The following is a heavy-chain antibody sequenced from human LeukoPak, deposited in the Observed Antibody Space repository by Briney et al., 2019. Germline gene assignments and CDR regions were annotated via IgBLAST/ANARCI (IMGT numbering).Heavy chain of an antibody. V-gene: IGHV4-59*08. J-gene: IGHJ5*02. CDR1: GGSISSYY. CDR3: ARRQYSSSPFDP. CDR2: IYYSGST. D-gene: IGHD6-19*01. Sequence: PSETLSLTCTVSGGSISSYYWSWIRQPPGKGLEWIGYIYYSGSTNYNPSLKSRVTISVDMSKNQFSLKLSSVTAADTAVYYCARRQYSSSPFDPWGQGTLVTVSS.